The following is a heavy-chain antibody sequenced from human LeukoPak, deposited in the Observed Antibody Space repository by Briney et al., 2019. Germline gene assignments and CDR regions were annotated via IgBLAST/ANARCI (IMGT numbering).Heavy chain of an antibody. CDR1: GFTFSSYA. J-gene: IGHJ4*02. Sequence: AGSLRLSCAASGFTFSSYAMSWVRQPPGKGLEWVSAISGSGGSTYYADSVKGRFTISRDNSKNTLYLQMNSLRAEDTAVYYCAKSARITMVRGVINNPPDYWGQGTLVTVSS. CDR2: ISGSGGST. D-gene: IGHD3-10*01. CDR3: AKSARITMVRGVINNPPDY. V-gene: IGHV3-23*01.